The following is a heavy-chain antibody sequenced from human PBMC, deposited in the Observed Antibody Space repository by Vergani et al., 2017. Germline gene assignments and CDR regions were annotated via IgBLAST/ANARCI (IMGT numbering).Heavy chain of an antibody. D-gene: IGHD3-3*01. CDR3: AKFWPPGSCWSGYLDY. Sequence: QVQLVQSGAEVKKPGASVKVSCKASGYTFTSYAMHWVRQAPGQRLEWMGCINAANGNTKYSQTFQGRVTITRDTSASTAYMEMSSLRSEDTAVYYCAKFWPPGSCWSGYLDYGGQGTLVTVSS. J-gene: IGHJ4*02. V-gene: IGHV1-3*01. CDR2: INAANGNT. CDR1: GYTFTSYA.